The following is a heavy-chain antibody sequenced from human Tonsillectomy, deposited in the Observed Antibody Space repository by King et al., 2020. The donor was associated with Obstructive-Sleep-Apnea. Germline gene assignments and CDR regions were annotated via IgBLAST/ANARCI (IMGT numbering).Heavy chain of an antibody. CDR1: GASIGSADWY. D-gene: IGHD3-10*01. V-gene: IGHV4-30-4*01. CDR2: IYYSGNT. J-gene: IGHJ4*02. Sequence: VQLQESGPGLVKPSQSLSLSCTVSGASIGSADWYWSWIRQPPGKGLEWIGYIYYSGNTYYNPSLKSRVSISGDTSKNQFSLSLTPVTAADTAVYFCARSSRAGSFYHPFDSWGQGTLVTVSS. CDR3: ARSSRAGSFYHPFDS.